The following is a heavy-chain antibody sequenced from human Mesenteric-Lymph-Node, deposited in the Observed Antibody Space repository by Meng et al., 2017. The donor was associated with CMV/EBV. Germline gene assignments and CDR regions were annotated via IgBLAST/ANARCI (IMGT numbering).Heavy chain of an antibody. CDR1: GFTFSSSA. CDR2: IGGGGDIT. V-gene: IGHV3-23*01. J-gene: IGHJ4*02. CDR3: ARKYCASTSCPFDY. D-gene: IGHD2-2*01. Sequence: GESLKISCEASGFTFSSSAMSWVRQAPGKGLAWVSAIGGGGDITYYADSVKGRFTISRDNSKNTVYLEMNSLRPEDTAVYYCARKYCASTSCPFDYWGQGTLVTVSS.